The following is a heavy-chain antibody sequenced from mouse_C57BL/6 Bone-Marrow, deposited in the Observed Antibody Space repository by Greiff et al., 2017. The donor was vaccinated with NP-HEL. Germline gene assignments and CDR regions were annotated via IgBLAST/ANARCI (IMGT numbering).Heavy chain of an antibody. CDR3: ARNRERFYYDYGGGAMDY. J-gene: IGHJ4*01. D-gene: IGHD2-4*01. CDR1: GFSLTSYA. Sequence: QVQLQQSGPGLVAPSQSLSITCTVSGFSLTSYAISWVRQPPGKGLEWLGVIWTGGGTNYNSALKSRLSISKDHSKSQVFLKMNSLQTDDTARYYCARNRERFYYDYGGGAMDYWGQGTSVTVSS. V-gene: IGHV2-9-1*01. CDR2: IWTGGGT.